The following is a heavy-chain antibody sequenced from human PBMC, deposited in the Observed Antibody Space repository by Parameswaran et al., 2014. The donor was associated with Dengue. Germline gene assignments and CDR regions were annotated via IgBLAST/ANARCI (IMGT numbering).Heavy chain of an antibody. J-gene: IGHJ4*02. CDR2: ISSSSSYT. CDR3: ARRWIVGATYDY. V-gene: IGHV3-11*06. Sequence: RWIRQPPGKGLEWVSYISSSSSYTNYADSVKGRFTISRDNAKNSLYLQMNSLRAEDTAVYYCARRWIVGATYDYWGQGTLVTVSS. D-gene: IGHD1-26*01.